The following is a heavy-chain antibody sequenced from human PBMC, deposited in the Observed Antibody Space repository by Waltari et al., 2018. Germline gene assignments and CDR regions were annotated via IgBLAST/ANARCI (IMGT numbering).Heavy chain of an antibody. CDR1: GGSISSGGYS. CDR3: ARSPRYYDSSGSLDY. D-gene: IGHD3-22*01. V-gene: IGHV4-30-2*01. J-gene: IGHJ4*02. CDR2: IYHSGST. Sequence: QLQLQESGSGLVKPSQTLPLTCAVSGGSISSGGYSWSWIRQPPGKGLEWIGYIYHSGSTYYNPSLKSRVTISVDRSKNQFSLKLSSVTAADTAVYYCARSPRYYDSSGSLDYWGQGTLVTVSS.